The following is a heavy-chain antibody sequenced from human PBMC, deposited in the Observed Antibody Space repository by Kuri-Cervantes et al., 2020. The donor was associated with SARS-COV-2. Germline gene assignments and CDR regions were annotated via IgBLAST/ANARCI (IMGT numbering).Heavy chain of an antibody. Sequence: GESLKISCAASGFTFSSYWMSWVRQAPGKGLEWVANIKEDGSEKYYVDSVKGRFTISRDNSKNSLYLQMNSMRAEDTAVYYCARALRYSSRWGDYWGQGTMVTVSS. V-gene: IGHV3-7*01. CDR2: IKEDGSEK. J-gene: IGHJ4*02. CDR3: ARALRYSSRWGDY. CDR1: GFTFSSYW. D-gene: IGHD6-13*01.